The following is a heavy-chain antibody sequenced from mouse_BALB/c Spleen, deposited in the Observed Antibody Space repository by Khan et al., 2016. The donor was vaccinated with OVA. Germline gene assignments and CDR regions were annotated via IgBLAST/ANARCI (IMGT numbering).Heavy chain of an antibody. Sequence: VQLQQPGAELMKPGASVKLSCTVSGFNIKDTYMHWVRQRPEQGLEWIGRIDPANGNTKYDPKFQGKATLTADTSSNTAYLQLSSLTSEDTAVYYGAYSLLLYAMDYWGQGASVTVSS. CDR2: IDPANGNT. D-gene: IGHD1-2*01. J-gene: IGHJ4*01. CDR3: AYSLLLYAMDY. CDR1: GFNIKDTY. V-gene: IGHV14-3*02.